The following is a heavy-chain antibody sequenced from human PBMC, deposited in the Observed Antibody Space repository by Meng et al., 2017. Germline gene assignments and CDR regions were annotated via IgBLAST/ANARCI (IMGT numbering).Heavy chain of an antibody. CDR3: ARGYCSGGSCYDAFDI. D-gene: IGHD2-15*01. J-gene: IGHJ3*02. V-gene: IGHV3-30*01. Sequence: GESLKISCAASGFTFSSYAMHWVRQAPGKGLEWVAVISYDGSNKYYADSVKGRFTISRDNSKNTLYLQMNSLRAEDTAVYYCARGYCSGGSCYDAFDIWGQGTMVTVSS. CDR1: GFTFSSYA. CDR2: ISYDGSNK.